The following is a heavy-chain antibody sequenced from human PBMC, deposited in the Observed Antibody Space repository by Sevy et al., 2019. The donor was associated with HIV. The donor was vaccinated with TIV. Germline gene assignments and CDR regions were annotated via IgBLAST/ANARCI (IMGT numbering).Heavy chain of an antibody. Sequence: SETLPLTCTVSGGSISSGDYYWSWIRQPPGKGLEWIGYIYYSGSTYYNPSLKSRVTISVDTSKNQFSLKLSSVTAADTAVYYCARERGNPHYFDYWGQGTLVTVSS. CDR2: IYYSGST. CDR3: ARERGNPHYFDY. CDR1: GGSISSGDYY. J-gene: IGHJ4*02. V-gene: IGHV4-30-4*01. D-gene: IGHD3-16*01.